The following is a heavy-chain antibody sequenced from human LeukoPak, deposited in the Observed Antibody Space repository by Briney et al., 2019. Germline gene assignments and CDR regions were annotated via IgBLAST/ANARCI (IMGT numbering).Heavy chain of an antibody. V-gene: IGHV4-61*02. CDR2: IYTSGST. J-gene: IGHJ4*02. D-gene: IGHD6-13*01. CDR3: ASFSSSRGSDY. CDR1: GGSINSGNYY. Sequence: PSETLSLTCTVSGGSINSGNYYWTWIRQPAGKGLEWIGRIYTSGSTNYNPFLKSRVTISVDTSKNQFSLKLSSVTAADTAVYYCASFSSSRGSDYWGQGTLVTVSS.